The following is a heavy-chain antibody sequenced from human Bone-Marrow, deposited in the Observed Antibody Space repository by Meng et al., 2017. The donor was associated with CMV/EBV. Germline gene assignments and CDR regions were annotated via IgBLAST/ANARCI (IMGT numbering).Heavy chain of an antibody. Sequence: ASVKVSCKASGYTFTSYDINWVRQATGQGLEWMGWMNPNSGNTGYAQKFQGRVTMTRNTSISTAYMELSSLRPEDTAVYYCARTSTNYYYYGMDVWGQGTTVTVSS. CDR1: GYTFTSYD. CDR3: ARTSTNYYYYGMDV. D-gene: IGHD4-11*01. J-gene: IGHJ6*02. V-gene: IGHV1-8*01. CDR2: MNPNSGNT.